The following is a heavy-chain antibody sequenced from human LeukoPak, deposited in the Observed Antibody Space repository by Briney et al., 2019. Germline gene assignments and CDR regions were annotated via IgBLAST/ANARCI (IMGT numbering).Heavy chain of an antibody. V-gene: IGHV4-39*07. J-gene: IGHJ3*02. D-gene: IGHD6-13*01. Sequence: SETLSLTCTVSGGSISSSSYYWGWIRQPPGKGLEWIGSIYYSSSTYYNPSLKSRVTISVGTSKIQFSLKLNSVTAADTAVYYCARNLYSSRTNDAFVIWGQGTMVTVAS. CDR1: GGSISSSSYY. CDR3: ARNLYSSRTNDAFVI. CDR2: IYYSSST.